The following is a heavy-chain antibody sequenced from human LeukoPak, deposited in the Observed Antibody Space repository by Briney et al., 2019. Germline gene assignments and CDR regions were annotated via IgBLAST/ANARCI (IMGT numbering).Heavy chain of an antibody. Sequence: GGSLRLSCAASGFTFSSYAMHWVCQAPGKGLEYVSAISSNGGSTYYANSVKGRFTISRDTSKNTPYLQMGSLRAEDMAVYYCARWGQLAFDYWGQGTLVTVSS. CDR2: ISSNGGST. D-gene: IGHD6-6*01. CDR1: GFTFSSYA. J-gene: IGHJ4*02. CDR3: ARWGQLAFDY. V-gene: IGHV3-64*01.